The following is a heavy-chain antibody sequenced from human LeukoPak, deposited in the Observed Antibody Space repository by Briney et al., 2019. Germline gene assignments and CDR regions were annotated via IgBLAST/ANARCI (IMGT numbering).Heavy chain of an antibody. CDR1: GGSISSGSYY. CDR3: ARVQYYDSSGYSPLLDY. V-gene: IGHV4-61*02. D-gene: IGHD3-22*01. Sequence: SETLPLTCTVSGGSISSGSYYWSWIRQPAGKGLEWIGRIYTSGSTNYNPSLKSRVTISVDTSKNQFSLKLSSVTAADTAVYYCARVQYYDSSGYSPLLDYWGQGTLVTVSS. CDR2: IYTSGST. J-gene: IGHJ4*02.